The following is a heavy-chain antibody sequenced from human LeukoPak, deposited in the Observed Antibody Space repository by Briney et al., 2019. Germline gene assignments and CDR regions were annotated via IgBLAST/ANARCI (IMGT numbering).Heavy chain of an antibody. J-gene: IGHJ4*02. CDR1: GASISSYY. CDR2: IYYSGSI. CDR3: ARENPSGYYNRPIDY. Sequence: PSETLSLTCTVSGASISSYYWSWIRQPPGKGLEWIGDIYYSGSIKYNPSLKSRVTMSVDTSKNQFSLKLSSVAAADTAIYYCARENPSGYYNRPIDYWGQGTLVTVSS. V-gene: IGHV4-59*01. D-gene: IGHD3-22*01.